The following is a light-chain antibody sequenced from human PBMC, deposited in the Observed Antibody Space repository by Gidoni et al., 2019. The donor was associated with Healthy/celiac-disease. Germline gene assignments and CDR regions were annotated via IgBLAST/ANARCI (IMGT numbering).Light chain of an antibody. CDR2: KAS. Sequence: DIQMTQSPSTLSASVGDRVTITCRASQSISSWLAWYQQQPGKAPKLLIYKASSLESGVPSRFSGSGSGTEFTLTISSLQPDDFATYYCQQYNSYPLTFXGXTKVEIK. CDR1: QSISSW. CDR3: QQYNSYPLT. V-gene: IGKV1-5*03. J-gene: IGKJ4*01.